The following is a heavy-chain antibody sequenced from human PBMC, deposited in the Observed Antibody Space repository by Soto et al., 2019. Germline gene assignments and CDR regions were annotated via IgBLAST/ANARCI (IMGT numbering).Heavy chain of an antibody. CDR1: GGSISSYY. CDR3: ARVSGRCSGGSCYPKYYYYYGMDV. J-gene: IGHJ6*02. D-gene: IGHD2-15*01. CDR2: IYYSGST. Sequence: SETLSLTCTVSGGSISSYYWSWIRQPPGKGLERIGYIYYSGSTNYNPSLKSRVTISVDTSKNQFSLKLSSVTAADTAVYYCARVSGRCSGGSCYPKYYYYYGMDVWGQGTTVTVSS. V-gene: IGHV4-59*01.